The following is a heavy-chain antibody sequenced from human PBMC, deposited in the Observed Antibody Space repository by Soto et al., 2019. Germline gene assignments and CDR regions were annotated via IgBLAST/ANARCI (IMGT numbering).Heavy chain of an antibody. D-gene: IGHD3-22*01. CDR3: ARAAKTYYYDSSGYYYTFDI. Sequence: QVQLQESGPGLVKPSQTLSLTCTVSGGSISSGASYWSWFRQPPGRGLEWIGYIYCSGSTYYTPSLKSRVTISVHTSKTQFSLKLSSVTAADTAVYYCARAAKTYYYDSSGYYYTFDICGQGTRVTVSS. CDR2: IYCSGST. V-gene: IGHV4-30-4*01. CDR1: GGSISSGASY. J-gene: IGHJ3*02.